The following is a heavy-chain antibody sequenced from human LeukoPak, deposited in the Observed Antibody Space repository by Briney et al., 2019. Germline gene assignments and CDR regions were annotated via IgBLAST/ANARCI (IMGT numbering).Heavy chain of an antibody. J-gene: IGHJ4*02. Sequence: GASVKVSCKASGYTFTGYYMHWVRQAPGQGLEWMGWINPNSGGTNYAQKFQGRVTMTRDTSISTAYMELSRLRSDDTAVYYCARGITMVRGVTVPFDYWGQGTLVTVSS. D-gene: IGHD3-10*01. CDR1: GYTFTGYY. CDR3: ARGITMVRGVTVPFDY. CDR2: INPNSGGT. V-gene: IGHV1-2*02.